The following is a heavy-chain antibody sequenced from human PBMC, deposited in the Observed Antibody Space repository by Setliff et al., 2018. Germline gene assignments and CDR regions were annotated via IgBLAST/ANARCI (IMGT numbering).Heavy chain of an antibody. V-gene: IGHV1-69*10. CDR1: GGTFSSCA. CDR3: ARDSRNYYDSSGLYERNAFDI. D-gene: IGHD3-22*01. J-gene: IGHJ3*02. Sequence: SVKVSCKASGGTFSSCAISWVRQAPGQGLEWMGGIIPILGIANYAQKFQGRVTITADKSTSTAYMELSSLRSEDTAVYYCARDSRNYYDSSGLYERNAFDIWGQGTMVTVSS. CDR2: IIPILGIA.